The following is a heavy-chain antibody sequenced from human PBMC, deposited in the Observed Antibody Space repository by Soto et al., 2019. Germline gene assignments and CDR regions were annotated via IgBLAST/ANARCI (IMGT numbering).Heavy chain of an antibody. Sequence: QVQLVESGGGVVQPGRSLRLSCAASGFTFSSYGMHWVRQAPGKGLEWVAVISYDGSNKYYADSVKGRFTISRDNSKNTLYLQMNSLRAEDTAVYYCAKVKRRFLEWLNDYWGQGTLVTVSS. CDR2: ISYDGSNK. D-gene: IGHD3-3*01. V-gene: IGHV3-30*18. J-gene: IGHJ4*02. CDR1: GFTFSSYG. CDR3: AKVKRRFLEWLNDY.